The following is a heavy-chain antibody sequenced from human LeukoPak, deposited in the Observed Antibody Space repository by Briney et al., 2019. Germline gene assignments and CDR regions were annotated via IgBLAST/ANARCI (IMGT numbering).Heavy chain of an antibody. CDR2: IYYSGST. CDR3: ARTKNAMVNRLDYYYMDV. CDR1: GGSFSGYY. J-gene: IGHJ6*03. D-gene: IGHD5-18*01. V-gene: IGHV4-59*01. Sequence: SETLSLTCAVYGGSFSGYYWSWIRQPPGKGLEWIGYIYYSGSTNYNPSLKSRVTISVDTSKNQFSLKLSSVTAADTAVYYCARTKNAMVNRLDYYYMDVWGKGTTVTVSS.